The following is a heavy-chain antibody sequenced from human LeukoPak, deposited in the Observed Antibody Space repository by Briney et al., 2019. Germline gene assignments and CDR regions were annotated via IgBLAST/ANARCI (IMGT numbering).Heavy chain of an antibody. V-gene: IGHV3-23*01. D-gene: IGHD5-24*01. Sequence: TGGSLRLSCAAFGFTFRSFAMSWVRQAPGKGLEWVSGISDSGASGGSTNYADSVKGRFTISRDNSKNTLYLQMNSLRAEDTAVYYCAKRRWLQQRGYFDYWGQGTLVTVSS. CDR2: ISDSGASGGST. CDR1: GFTFRSFA. J-gene: IGHJ4*02. CDR3: AKRRWLQQRGYFDY.